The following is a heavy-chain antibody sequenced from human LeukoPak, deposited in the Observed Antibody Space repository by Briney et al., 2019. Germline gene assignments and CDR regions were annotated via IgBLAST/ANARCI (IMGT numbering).Heavy chain of an antibody. V-gene: IGHV3-23*01. J-gene: IGHJ5*02. CDR1: GFTFSSYA. D-gene: IGHD3-9*01. Sequence: PGGSLRLSCAASGFTFSSYAMSWVRQAPGKGLEWVSAISGSGGSTIYYADSVKGRFTISRDNAKNSLYLQMNSLRAEDTAVYYCARDLFLAQTGNWFDPWGQGTLVTVSS. CDR3: ARDLFLAQTGNWFDP. CDR2: ISGSGGSTI.